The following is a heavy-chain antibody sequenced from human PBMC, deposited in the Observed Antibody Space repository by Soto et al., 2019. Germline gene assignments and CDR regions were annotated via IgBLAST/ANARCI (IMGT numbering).Heavy chain of an antibody. J-gene: IGHJ3*02. D-gene: IGHD1-26*01. V-gene: IGHV4-39*01. CDR1: GGSISSSSYY. CDR3: ARHVDSGSYNAAFDI. Sequence: SETLSLTCTVSGGSISSSSYYWGWIRQPPGKGLEWIGSIYYSGSTYYNPSLKSRVTISVDTSKNQFSLKLSSVTAADTAVYYCARHVDSGSYNAAFDIWGQGTMVTVSS. CDR2: IYYSGST.